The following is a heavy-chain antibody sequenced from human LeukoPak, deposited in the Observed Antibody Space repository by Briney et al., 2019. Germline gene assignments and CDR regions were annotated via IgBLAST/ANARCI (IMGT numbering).Heavy chain of an antibody. CDR3: GRDPNGDYIGAFDF. V-gene: IGHV3-23*01. D-gene: IGHD4-17*01. Sequence: GGSLRLSCAASGFTFDDYAMHWVRQAPGKGLEWVSSIRGSGDGTSYADSVKGRFTVSRDNSKNTLYLQMDSLRAEDTAIYYCGRDPNGDYIGAFDFWGQGTLVTVSS. J-gene: IGHJ3*01. CDR2: IRGSGDGT. CDR1: GFTFDDYA.